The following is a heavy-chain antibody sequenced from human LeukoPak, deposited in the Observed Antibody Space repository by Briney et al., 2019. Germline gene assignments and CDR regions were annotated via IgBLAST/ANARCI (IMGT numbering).Heavy chain of an antibody. D-gene: IGHD1-20*01. CDR1: GGSLTSGRYY. CDR3: ARDPRGDITGTTFDR. CDR2: VSYSGST. J-gene: IGHJ5*02. V-gene: IGHV4-31*03. Sequence: PSETLSLTCTLSGGSLTSGRYYWTWIRQHPQRGLEWLGYVSYSGSTNYNSSLKSRLTISADTSKNQFYLRLTSVTAADTAVYYCARDPRGDITGTTFDRWGQGTLVTVSS.